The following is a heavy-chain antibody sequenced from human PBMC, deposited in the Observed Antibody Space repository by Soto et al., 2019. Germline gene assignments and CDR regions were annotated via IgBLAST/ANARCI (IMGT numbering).Heavy chain of an antibody. V-gene: IGHV5-51*01. Sequence: PGESLKISCKGYGYSFTSDVIGWVRQMPGKGLEWMGIIYPGDSDTRYSPSFQGQVTISADKSISTACLQWSSLKASDTAMYYCARLRGLRRPLIDYWGQGTLVTVSS. D-gene: IGHD3-10*01. CDR2: IYPGDSDT. J-gene: IGHJ4*02. CDR1: GYSFTSDV. CDR3: ARLRGLRRPLIDY.